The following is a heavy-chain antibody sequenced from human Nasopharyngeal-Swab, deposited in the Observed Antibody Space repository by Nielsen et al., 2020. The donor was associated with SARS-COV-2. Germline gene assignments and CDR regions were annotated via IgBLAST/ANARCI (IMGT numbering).Heavy chain of an antibody. CDR1: GGSISSGDYY. CDR3: AVVYFDY. CDR2: IYYSRNT. J-gene: IGHJ4*02. Sequence: SETLSLTCTVSGGSISSGDYYWSWIRQPPGKGLEWIGYIYYSRNTHYNPSLKSRVTISVDTSKNQFSLNLGSVTAADTAVYYCAVVYFDYWGQGTLVTVSS. V-gene: IGHV4-30-4*08. D-gene: IGHD2-15*01.